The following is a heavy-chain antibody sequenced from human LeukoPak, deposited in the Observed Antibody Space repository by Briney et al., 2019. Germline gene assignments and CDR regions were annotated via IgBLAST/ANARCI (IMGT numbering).Heavy chain of an antibody. CDR2: INPNSGGT. V-gene: IGHV1-2*02. CDR3: ARDCDITMVRGVICPYDY. Sequence: ASVKVSCKASGYIFTYYYLHWVRQAPGQGLEWMGWINPNSGGTNSAQKFQGRVTMTTDTSISTAYMELSRLRSDDTAVYYCARDCDITMVRGVICPYDYWGQGTLVTVSS. J-gene: IGHJ4*02. CDR1: GYIFTYYY. D-gene: IGHD3-10*01.